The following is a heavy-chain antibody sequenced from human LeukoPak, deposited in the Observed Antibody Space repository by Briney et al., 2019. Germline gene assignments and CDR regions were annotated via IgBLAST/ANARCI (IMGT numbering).Heavy chain of an antibody. D-gene: IGHD3-3*01. Sequence: GGSLRLSCAASGFTFSSYSMNWVRQAPGKGLEWVSYISSGSRTIYYADSVKGRFTISRDNAKNSLYLQMNSLRTDDTAVYYCARDRDFGVVTPWCDYWGQGILVTVSS. CDR1: GFTFSSYS. V-gene: IGHV3-48*01. CDR2: ISSGSRTI. J-gene: IGHJ4*02. CDR3: ARDRDFGVVTPWCDY.